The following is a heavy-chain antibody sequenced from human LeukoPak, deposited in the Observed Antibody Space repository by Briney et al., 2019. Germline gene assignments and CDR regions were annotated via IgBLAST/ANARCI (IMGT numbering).Heavy chain of an antibody. CDR2: ISYDGSNK. CDR1: GFTFSSYA. CDR3: ARGRLMQPFDY. Sequence: GGSLRLSCAASGFTFSSYAMHWVRQAPGKGLEWVVVISYDGSNKYYADSVKGRFTISRDNSKNTLYLQMNSLRAEDTAVYYCARGRLMQPFDYWGQGTLVTVSS. D-gene: IGHD3-16*01. V-gene: IGHV3-30*04. J-gene: IGHJ4*02.